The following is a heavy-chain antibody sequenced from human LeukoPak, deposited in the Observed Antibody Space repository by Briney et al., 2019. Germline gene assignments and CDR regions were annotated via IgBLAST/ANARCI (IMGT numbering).Heavy chain of an antibody. CDR3: AKVGQIGGSGRYFDY. V-gene: IGHV3-30*18. Sequence: GGSLRLSCAASGFTFSSYGMHWVRQAPGKGLEWVAVISYDGSNKYYADSVKGRFTISRDNSKNTLYLQMNSLRAEDTAVYYCAKVGQIGGSGRYFDYWGQGTLVTVSS. D-gene: IGHD3-10*01. CDR2: ISYDGSNK. J-gene: IGHJ4*02. CDR1: GFTFSSYG.